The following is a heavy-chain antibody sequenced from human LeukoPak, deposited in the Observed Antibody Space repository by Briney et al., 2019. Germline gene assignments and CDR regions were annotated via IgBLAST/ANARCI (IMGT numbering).Heavy chain of an antibody. J-gene: IGHJ4*02. D-gene: IGHD5-18*01. CDR2: VYYSGST. Sequence: SETLSLTCTVSGGSIRSSYYYWGWIRQHPGKGLEWIGYVYYSGSTYYNPSLKSRVTISVDTSKNQFSLKLSSVTAADTAVYYCARGGEIWLHFDYWGQGTLVTVSS. V-gene: IGHV4-31*03. CDR1: GGSIRSSYYY. CDR3: ARGGEIWLHFDY.